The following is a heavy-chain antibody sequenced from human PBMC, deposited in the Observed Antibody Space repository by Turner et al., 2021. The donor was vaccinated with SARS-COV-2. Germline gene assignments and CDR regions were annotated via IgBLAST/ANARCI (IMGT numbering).Heavy chain of an antibody. V-gene: IGHV1-69*18. CDR3: ARDFWSGYHTVGFDY. CDR1: GGTFRSFA. CDR2: IIPILRKT. D-gene: IGHD3-3*01. J-gene: IGHJ4*02. Sequence: QVQLVQSGAEVKTPGSSVKVSCRFFGGTFRSFAFTWVRQAPGPGLEWMGTIIPILRKTNHAQAFQDRFTPTADESTITIYMELSSLTSEDTAMYYCARDFWSGYHTVGFDYWGQGSMITVSS.